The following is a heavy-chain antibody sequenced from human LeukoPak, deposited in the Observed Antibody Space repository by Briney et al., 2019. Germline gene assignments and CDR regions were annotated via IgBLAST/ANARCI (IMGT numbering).Heavy chain of an antibody. V-gene: IGHV4-30-2*01. J-gene: IGHJ4*02. CDR1: GGSITSGGYS. Sequence: SQTLSLTCDVFGGSITSGGYSWTWVRQPPGKGLEWIGHIYHSGSSFYNPSLTSRVIISVDRTKNQFSLQLSSVTAADTAVYYCAMTNGYGEIVSPDYWGQGTLVTVSS. D-gene: IGHD5-18*01. CDR2: IYHSGSS. CDR3: AMTNGYGEIVSPDY.